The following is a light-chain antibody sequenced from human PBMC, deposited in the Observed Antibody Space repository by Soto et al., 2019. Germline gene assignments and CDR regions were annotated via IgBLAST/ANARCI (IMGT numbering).Light chain of an antibody. CDR1: SSDVGAYKY. CDR3: TSYVGNDIWV. Sequence: QSALTQPPSASGSPGQSVTISCTGTSSDVGAYKYVSWYQQYPGKGPNLMIYEVTKRPSGVPDRFSGSKSGNTASLTVSGLQAEDEADYYCTSYVGNDIWVFGGGTKVTVL. J-gene: IGLJ3*02. V-gene: IGLV2-8*01. CDR2: EVT.